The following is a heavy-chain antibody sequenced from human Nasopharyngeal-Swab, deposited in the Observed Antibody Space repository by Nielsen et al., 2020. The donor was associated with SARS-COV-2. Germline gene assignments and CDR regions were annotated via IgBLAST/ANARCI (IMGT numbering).Heavy chain of an antibody. J-gene: IGHJ4*02. V-gene: IGHV1-8*01. CDR2: MNPNSGNT. D-gene: IGHD1-26*01. Sequence: ASVNVSCKASGYNFTTYDFNGVRQATGQGLEWMGWMNPNSGNTGYAQKFQGRVTMTRNTSIRTAYMELSSLRSEDTAVYYCARGGVGAVGGALDYWGQGTQVTVSS. CDR3: ARGGVGAVGGALDY. CDR1: GYNFTTYD.